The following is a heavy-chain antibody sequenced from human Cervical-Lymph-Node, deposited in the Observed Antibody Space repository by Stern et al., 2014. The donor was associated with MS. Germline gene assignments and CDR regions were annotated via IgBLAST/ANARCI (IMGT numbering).Heavy chain of an antibody. Sequence: QVQLVQSGAEVKKPGASVKVSCKASGYTFTSYYMHWVRQAPGQGLEGMGIINPSGGSTSYAQKFQGRVTMTRDTSTSTVYMELSSLRSEDTAVYYCARGYPEDYGDYNTRYYFDYWGQGTLVTVSS. V-gene: IGHV1-46*01. CDR2: INPSGGST. D-gene: IGHD4-17*01. J-gene: IGHJ4*02. CDR3: ARGYPEDYGDYNTRYYFDY. CDR1: GYTFTSYY.